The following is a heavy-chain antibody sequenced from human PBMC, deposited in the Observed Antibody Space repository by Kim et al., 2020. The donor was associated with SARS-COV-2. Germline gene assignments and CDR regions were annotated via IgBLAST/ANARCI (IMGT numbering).Heavy chain of an antibody. Sequence: GGSLRLSCAASGFTFSSYSMNWVRQAPGKGLEWVSSISSSSSYIYYADSVKGRFTISRDNAKNSLYLQMNSLRAEDTAVYYCASLDYDILTGSNWAYGMDVWGQGTTVTVSS. CDR3: ASLDYDILTGSNWAYGMDV. V-gene: IGHV3-21*01. CDR1: GFTFSSYS. J-gene: IGHJ6*02. CDR2: ISSSSSYI. D-gene: IGHD3-9*01.